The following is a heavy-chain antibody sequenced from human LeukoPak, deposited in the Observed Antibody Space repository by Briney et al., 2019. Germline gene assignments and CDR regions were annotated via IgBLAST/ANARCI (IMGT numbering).Heavy chain of an antibody. CDR3: ARDLAGYYDSSGYYPEDFQH. CDR2: ISAYNGNT. CDR1: GYTFTSYG. J-gene: IGHJ1*01. D-gene: IGHD3-22*01. V-gene: IGHV1-18*01. Sequence: GASVKVSCKASGYTFTSYGISWVRQAPGQGLEWMGWISAYNGNTNYAQKLQGRVTMTTDTSTSTAYMELRSLRSDDTAVYYCARDLAGYYDSSGYYPEDFQHWGQGTLVTVSS.